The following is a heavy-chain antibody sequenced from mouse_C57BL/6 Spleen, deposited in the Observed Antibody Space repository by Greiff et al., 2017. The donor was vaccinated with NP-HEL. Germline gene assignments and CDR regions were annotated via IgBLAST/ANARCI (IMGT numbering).Heavy chain of an antibody. V-gene: IGHV5-9-1*02. CDR3: TRASYYSNSYFDY. Sequence: EVMLVESGEGLVKPGGSLKLSCAASGFTFSSYAMSWVRQTPEKRLEWVAYISSGGDYIYYAATVKGRFTISRDNARNTLYLQMSSLKSEDTAMYYCTRASYYSNSYFDYWGQGTTLTVSS. CDR2: ISSGGDYI. D-gene: IGHD2-5*01. J-gene: IGHJ2*01. CDR1: GFTFSSYA.